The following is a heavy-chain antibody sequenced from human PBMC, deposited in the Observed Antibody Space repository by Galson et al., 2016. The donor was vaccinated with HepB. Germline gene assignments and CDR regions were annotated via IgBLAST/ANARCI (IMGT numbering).Heavy chain of an antibody. CDR2: TTSSTNYI. V-gene: IGHV3-21*01. Sequence: LRLSCAASGFIFSSYSMNWVRQAPGKGLEWVASTTSSTNYIDYAGSVRGRFTISRDNAKDSLYLQMNSLRAEDTAVYYCARDDYNVAVAGTSSYYYGMDVWGQGTTVTVSS. CDR1: GFIFSSYS. J-gene: IGHJ6*02. CDR3: ARDDYNVAVAGTSSYYYGMDV. D-gene: IGHD6-19*01.